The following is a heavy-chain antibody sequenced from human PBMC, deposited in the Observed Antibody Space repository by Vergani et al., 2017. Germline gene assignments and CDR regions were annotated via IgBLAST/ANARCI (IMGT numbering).Heavy chain of an antibody. Sequence: QLQLQESDPGLVKPSETLSLTCTVSGGSIRSTFYYWGWIRQPPGKGLEWIGTIYYSGSTYYNPSLKSRVTISVDTSKNQFSLKLNSVTAADTAVYYCARGSEGYSGANDYWGQGTLVTVSS. CDR2: IYYSGST. V-gene: IGHV4-39*02. CDR1: GGSIRSTFYY. CDR3: ARGSEGYSGANDY. D-gene: IGHD3-10*01. J-gene: IGHJ4*02.